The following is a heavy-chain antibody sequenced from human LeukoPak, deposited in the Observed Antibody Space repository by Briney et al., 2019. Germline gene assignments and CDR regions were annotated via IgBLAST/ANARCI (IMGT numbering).Heavy chain of an antibody. Sequence: GGSLRLSCAASGFTVSSNYMSWVRQAPGKGLECVSVIYSGGSTYYADSVKGRFTISRDNSKNTLYLQMNSLRAEDTAVYYCAREIEYSSSSGAFVIWGQGTMVTVSS. V-gene: IGHV3-66*01. D-gene: IGHD6-6*01. CDR1: GFTVSSNY. CDR3: AREIEYSSSSGAFVI. CDR2: IYSGGST. J-gene: IGHJ3*02.